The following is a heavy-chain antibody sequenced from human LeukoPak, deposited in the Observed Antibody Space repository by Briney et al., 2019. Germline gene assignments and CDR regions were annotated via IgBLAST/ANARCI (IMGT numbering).Heavy chain of an antibody. D-gene: IGHD5-24*01. V-gene: IGHV4-39*01. CDR1: GGSISSPNYY. J-gene: IGHJ4*02. Sequence: SETLSLTCTVSGGSISSPNYYWAWVRQPPGKGQEWIGSISYSVSAHYYPSLKSRVTISIDTSKNQFSLKLSSVTAADTAVYYCARLTIDGMDVDYWGQGTLVTVSS. CDR2: ISYSVSA. CDR3: ARLTIDGMDVDY.